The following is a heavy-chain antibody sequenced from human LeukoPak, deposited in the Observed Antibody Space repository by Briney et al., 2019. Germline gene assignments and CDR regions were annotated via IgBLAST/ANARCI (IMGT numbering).Heavy chain of an antibody. CDR1: GGSISSYY. CDR2: IYTSGST. V-gene: IGHV4-4*07. D-gene: IGHD2-2*01. J-gene: IGHJ3*02. CDR3: ARDYCSSTSCYLGYAFDI. Sequence: SETLSLTCTVSGGSISSYYWSWIRQPAGKGLEWIGRIYTSGSTNYDPSLKSRVTMSVDTSKNQFSLKLSSVTAADTAVYYCARDYCSSTSCYLGYAFDIWGQGTMVTVSS.